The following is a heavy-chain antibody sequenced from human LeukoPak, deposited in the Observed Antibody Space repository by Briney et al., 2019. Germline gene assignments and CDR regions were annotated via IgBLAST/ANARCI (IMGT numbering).Heavy chain of an antibody. D-gene: IGHD1-26*01. CDR3: ARRGANSGSYSHFDL. V-gene: IGHV4-59*01. CDR1: GGSITSYY. CDR2: IYYSGSI. Sequence: SETVSLTCTVSGGSITSYYWSWIRQPPGKDLGGMGFIYYSGSINYNPSLKSRVAISVDTSRNQFSLKLSSVTAADTAVYYCARRGANSGSYSHFDLWGRGTLVTVPS. J-gene: IGHJ2*01.